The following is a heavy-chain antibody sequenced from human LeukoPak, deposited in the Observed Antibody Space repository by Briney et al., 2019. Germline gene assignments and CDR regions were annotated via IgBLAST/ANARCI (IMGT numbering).Heavy chain of an antibody. D-gene: IGHD6-13*01. V-gene: IGHV4-34*01. CDR3: ASRPGYSSSWAYYYYYYYMDV. CDR2: INHSGST. CDR1: GGSFSGYH. Sequence: SETLSLTCAVYGGSFSGYHWSWIRQPPGKGLEWIGEINHSGSTNYNPSLKSRVTISVDTSKNQFSLKLSSVTAADTAVYYCASRPGYSSSWAYYYYYYYMDVWGKGITVTVSS. J-gene: IGHJ6*03.